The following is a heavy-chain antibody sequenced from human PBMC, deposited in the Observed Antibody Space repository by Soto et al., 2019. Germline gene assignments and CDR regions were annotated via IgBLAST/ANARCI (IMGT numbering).Heavy chain of an antibody. J-gene: IGHJ4*02. Sequence: ASVKVSCKASGYTFTSYAMHWARQAPGQRLEWMGWINAGNGNTKYSQKFQGRVTITRDTSASTAYMELSSLRSEDTAVYYCAVDTMVRGVITYFDYWGQGTLVTVSS. D-gene: IGHD3-10*01. CDR2: INAGNGNT. V-gene: IGHV1-3*01. CDR1: GYTFTSYA. CDR3: AVDTMVRGVITYFDY.